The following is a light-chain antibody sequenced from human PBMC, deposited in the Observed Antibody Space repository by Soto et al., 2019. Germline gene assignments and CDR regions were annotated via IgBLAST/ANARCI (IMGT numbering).Light chain of an antibody. J-gene: IGKJ1*01. CDR2: AAS. CDR3: QQSFSSPPWT. CDR1: QNIKTY. V-gene: IGKV1-39*01. Sequence: DIQMTQSPSSLSASVRDSVTITCRASQNIKTYLNWYQQKPGKARNLLIYAASSLHSGVPSRFSGSGSWNDFTLTNSRLQTENFSNHYCQQSFSSPPWTFGQGTKVEIK.